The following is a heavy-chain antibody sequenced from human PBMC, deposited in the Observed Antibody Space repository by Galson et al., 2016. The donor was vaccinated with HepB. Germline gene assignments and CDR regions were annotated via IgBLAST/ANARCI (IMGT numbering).Heavy chain of an antibody. J-gene: IGHJ4*02. Sequence: QSGAEVKKPGESLKISCKGSGYSFTNSWIAWARQMPETGLEWVAIIWPGDSHTRYGASFEGQVTIPADNSITPAYLQWNSLKASDSAIYYCARLHCSGTSCFSGSAYFFDYWGQGTLVTVSS. CDR3: ARLHCSGTSCFSGSAYFFDY. CDR2: IWPGDSHT. D-gene: IGHD2-15*01. CDR1: GYSFTNSW. V-gene: IGHV5-51*01.